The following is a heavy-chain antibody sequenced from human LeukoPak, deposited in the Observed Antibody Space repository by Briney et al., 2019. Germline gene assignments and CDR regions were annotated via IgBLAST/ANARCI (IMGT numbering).Heavy chain of an antibody. V-gene: IGHV1-18*01. CDR1: GYTFTSYG. D-gene: IGHD3-22*01. CDR3: ARDSYSSGYPEVKAFDI. Sequence: ASVKVSCKASGYTFTSYGISWVRQAPGQGLEWMGWISAYNGNTNYAQKLQGRVTMTTDTSTSTAYMELRSLRSDDTAVYYCARDSYSSGYPEVKAFDIWGQGTMVTVSS. J-gene: IGHJ3*02. CDR2: ISAYNGNT.